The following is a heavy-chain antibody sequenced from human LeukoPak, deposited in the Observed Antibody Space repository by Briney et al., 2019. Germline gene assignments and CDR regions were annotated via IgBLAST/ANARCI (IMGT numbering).Heavy chain of an antibody. Sequence: GGSLRLSCAASGFTFSSYGMHWVRQAPGKGLEWVAVISYDGSNKYYADSVKGRFTISRDNSKNTLYLQMNSLRAEDTAVYYCAKDLQYYYGSGSYYFDYWGQGTLVTVSS. D-gene: IGHD3-10*01. CDR2: ISYDGSNK. CDR1: GFTFSSYG. CDR3: AKDLQYYYGSGSYYFDY. J-gene: IGHJ4*02. V-gene: IGHV3-30*18.